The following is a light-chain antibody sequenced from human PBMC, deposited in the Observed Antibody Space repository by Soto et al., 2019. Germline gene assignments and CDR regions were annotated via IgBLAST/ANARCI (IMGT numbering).Light chain of an antibody. CDR2: EGS. CDR1: SSDVGSYNL. CDR3: CSFAGFSTPYV. Sequence: QSVLTQPASVSGSPGQSITISCTGTSSDVGSYNLVSWYQQYSGKAPKLMIYEGSQRPPGVAHRFSGSKSGNTASLAISGLQAEDEADYYCCSFAGFSTPYVFGTGTKLTVL. V-gene: IGLV2-23*01. J-gene: IGLJ1*01.